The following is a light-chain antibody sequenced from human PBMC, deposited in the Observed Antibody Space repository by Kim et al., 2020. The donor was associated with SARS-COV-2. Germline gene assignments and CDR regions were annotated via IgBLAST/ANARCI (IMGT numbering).Light chain of an antibody. CDR3: QSYDSSLGASV. J-gene: IGLJ3*02. V-gene: IGLV1-40*01. CDR1: SSSIGAGYD. CDR2: GNN. Sequence: QSVLTQPPSVSGAPGQRVTISCTGSSSSIGAGYDVHWYQQLPGTAPKLLIYGNNNRPSGVPDRFSGSKSGTSASLAITGLQAEDEADYYCQSYDSSLGASVFGGGTQLTVL.